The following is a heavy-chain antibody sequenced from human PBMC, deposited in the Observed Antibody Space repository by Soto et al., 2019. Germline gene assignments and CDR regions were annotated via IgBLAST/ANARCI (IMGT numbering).Heavy chain of an antibody. D-gene: IGHD3-10*01. CDR2: FRTSGDGGTT. Sequence: EVQLSESGGGLVQPGGSLRLACVASGFTFSNYSMSWVRQAPGKGLEWVSGFRTSGDGGTTYYADSVKGRFTISRDNSKNMLFLQMNSLRAEDTAIYYCAKKVNSGPGSQYFDYWGQGTLVTVSS. CDR1: GFTFSNYS. J-gene: IGHJ4*02. CDR3: AKKVNSGPGSQYFDY. V-gene: IGHV3-23*01.